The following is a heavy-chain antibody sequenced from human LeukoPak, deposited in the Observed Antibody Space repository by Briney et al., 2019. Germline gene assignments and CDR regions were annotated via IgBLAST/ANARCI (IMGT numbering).Heavy chain of an antibody. D-gene: IGHD3-9*01. CDR3: ARELLRHDILTGSYFDY. Sequence: SETLSLTCTVSGGSISSYYWSWIRQPLGKGLEWIGYIYYSGSTNYNPSLKSRVTISVDTSKNQFSLKLSSVTAADTAVYYCARELLRHDILTGSYFDYWGQGTLVTVSS. J-gene: IGHJ4*02. V-gene: IGHV4-59*01. CDR1: GGSISSYY. CDR2: IYYSGST.